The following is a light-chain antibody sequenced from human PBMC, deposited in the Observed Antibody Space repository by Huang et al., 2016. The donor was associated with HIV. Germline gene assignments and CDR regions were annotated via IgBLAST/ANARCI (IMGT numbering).Light chain of an antibody. CDR1: QSVDIF. J-gene: IGKJ4*01. Sequence: EIVLTQSPATLSLSPGETATLSCRASQSVDIFLAWFQQKPGQAPRLLIDDASTRATGVPDRFSASGYGTDFTLTIFSLEPEDFAVYYCQQRSIWPRLTFGGGTKVEIK. CDR3: QQRSIWPRLT. CDR2: DAS. V-gene: IGKV3-11*01.